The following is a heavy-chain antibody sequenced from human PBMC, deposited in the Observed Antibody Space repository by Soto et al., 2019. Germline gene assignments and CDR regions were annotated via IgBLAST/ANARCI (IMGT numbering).Heavy chain of an antibody. J-gene: IGHJ4*02. CDR1: GGTFSSYA. V-gene: IGHV1-69*13. CDR2: IIPIFGTA. CDR3: ARDGWDDSSGYTRYYFDY. D-gene: IGHD3-22*01. Sequence: LVKVSCKASGGTFSSYAISWVRQAPGQGLEWMGGIIPIFGTANYAQKFQGRVTITADESTSTAYMELSSLRSEDTAVYYCARDGWDDSSGYTRYYFDYWGQGTLVTVSS.